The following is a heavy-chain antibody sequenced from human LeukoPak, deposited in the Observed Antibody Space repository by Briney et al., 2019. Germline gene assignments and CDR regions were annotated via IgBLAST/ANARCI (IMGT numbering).Heavy chain of an antibody. J-gene: IGHJ5*02. CDR1: GYTFTSYA. D-gene: IGHD3-3*01. CDR3: ARDGEIYDFWSGLNNWFDP. Sequence: ASVKVSCKASGYTFTSYAMHWVRQAPGQRLEWMGWINAGNGNTKYSQKFQGRVTITRDTSASTAYMELSSLRSEDTAVYYCARDGEIYDFWSGLNNWFDPWGQGTLVTVPS. V-gene: IGHV1-3*01. CDR2: INAGNGNT.